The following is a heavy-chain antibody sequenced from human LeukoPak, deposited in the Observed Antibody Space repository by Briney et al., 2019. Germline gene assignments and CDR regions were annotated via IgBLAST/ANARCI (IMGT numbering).Heavy chain of an antibody. CDR1: GGTFTSYA. D-gene: IGHD4-17*01. CDR2: IIPIFGTA. V-gene: IGHV1-69*13. CDR3: ARAPYHDYGGYGFFDY. Sequence: GASVKVSCKASGGTFTSYAISWVRQAPGQGLEWMGGIIPIFGTANYAQKFQGRVTITADESTSTAYMELSSLRSEDTAVYCCARAPYHDYGGYGFFDYLGQGTLVTVSS. J-gene: IGHJ4*02.